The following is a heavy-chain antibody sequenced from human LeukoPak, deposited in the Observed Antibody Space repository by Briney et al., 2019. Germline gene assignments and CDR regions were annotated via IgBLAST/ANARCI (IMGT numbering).Heavy chain of an antibody. J-gene: IGHJ5*02. V-gene: IGHV1-46*01. D-gene: IGHD3-10*01. CDR3: ASGGSITMGWFDP. CDR1: GYTFTSYY. CDR2: INPSGGST. Sequence: ASVKVSCKASGYTFTSYYMHWVRQAPGQGLEWMGIINPSGGSTSYAQKFQGRVTMTRDISTSTVYMELSSLRSEDTAVYYCASGGSITMGWFDPWGQGTLVTVSS.